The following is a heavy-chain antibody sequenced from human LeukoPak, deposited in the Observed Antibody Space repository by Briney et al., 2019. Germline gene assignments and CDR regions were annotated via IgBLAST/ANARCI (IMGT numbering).Heavy chain of an antibody. CDR1: GFTVSSNY. CDR2: ISSSGSTI. J-gene: IGHJ3*02. CDR3: AKVVGAKGGAFDI. Sequence: SGGSLRLSCAASGFTVSSNYMSWVRQAPGKGLEWVSYISSSGSTIYYADPVKGRFTISRDNAKNSLYLQMNSLRAEDTAVYYCAKVVGAKGGAFDIWGQGTMVTVSS. V-gene: IGHV3-11*01. D-gene: IGHD1-26*01.